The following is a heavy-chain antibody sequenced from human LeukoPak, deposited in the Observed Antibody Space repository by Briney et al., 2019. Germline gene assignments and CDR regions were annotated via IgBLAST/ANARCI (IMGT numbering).Heavy chain of an antibody. CDR3: AKDRGYSSSWSLDY. Sequence: GGSLRLSCAASGFTFSSYAMSWVRQAPGKGLEWVSAISGSGGSAYYADSVEGRFTISRDNSKNTLYLQMNSLRAEDTAVYYCAKDRGYSSSWSLDYWGQGTLVTVSS. J-gene: IGHJ4*02. CDR1: GFTFSSYA. CDR2: ISGSGGSA. V-gene: IGHV3-23*01. D-gene: IGHD6-13*01.